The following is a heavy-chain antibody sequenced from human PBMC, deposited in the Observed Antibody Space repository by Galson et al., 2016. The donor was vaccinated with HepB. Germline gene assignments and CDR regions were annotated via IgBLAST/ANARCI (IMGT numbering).Heavy chain of an antibody. CDR2: ISGSGGRI. CDR3: ARREESYYDFWSGYYYSI. J-gene: IGHJ3*02. Sequence: SLRLSCAASGFTFSNYAMNWVRQAPGKGLEWVSSISGSGGRIYYADSVKGRFTISRDNSKNTLYLQMNSLGAEDTAVYYCARREESYYDFWSGYYYSIWGQGTMVTVSS. V-gene: IGHV3-23*01. D-gene: IGHD3-3*01. CDR1: GFTFSNYA.